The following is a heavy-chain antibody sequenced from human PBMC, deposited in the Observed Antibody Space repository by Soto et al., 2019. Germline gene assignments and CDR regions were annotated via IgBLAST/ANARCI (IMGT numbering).Heavy chain of an antibody. Sequence: SLTCTVSGGSISSSSYYWGWIRQPPGKGLEWIGSIYYSGSTYYNPSLKSRVTISVDTSKNQFSLKLSSVTAADTAVYYCASRELLLFYFDYWGQGTLVTVSS. V-gene: IGHV4-39*01. J-gene: IGHJ4*02. CDR1: GGSISSSSYY. CDR2: IYYSGST. D-gene: IGHD1-26*01. CDR3: ASRELLLFYFDY.